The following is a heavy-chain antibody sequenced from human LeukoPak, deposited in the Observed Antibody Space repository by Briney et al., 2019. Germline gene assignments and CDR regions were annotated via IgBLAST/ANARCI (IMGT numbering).Heavy chain of an antibody. CDR3: ARDLYSSSFLDDY. D-gene: IGHD6-6*01. J-gene: IGHJ4*02. CDR1: GFTFSSYS. Sequence: PGGSLRLSCTASGFTFSSYSMNWVRQAPGKGLEWVANIKQDGSEKYYVDSVKGRFTISRDNAKNSLYLQMNSLRAEDTAVYYCARDLYSSSFLDDYWGQGTLVTVSS. CDR2: IKQDGSEK. V-gene: IGHV3-7*01.